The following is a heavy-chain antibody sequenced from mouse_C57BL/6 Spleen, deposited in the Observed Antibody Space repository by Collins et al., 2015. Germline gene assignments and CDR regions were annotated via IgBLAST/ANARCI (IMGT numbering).Heavy chain of an antibody. CDR3: TRYDSYYYAMDY. V-gene: IGHV1-15*01. D-gene: IGHD2-4*01. CDR2: IDPETGGT. CDR1: GYTFTDYE. J-gene: IGHJ4*01. Sequence: QVQLQQSGAELVRPGASVTLSCKASGYTFTDYEMHWVKQTPVHGLEWTGAIDPETGGTAYNQKFKGKAILTADKSSSTAYMELRSLTSEDSAVYYCTRYDSYYYAMDYWGQGTSVTVSS.